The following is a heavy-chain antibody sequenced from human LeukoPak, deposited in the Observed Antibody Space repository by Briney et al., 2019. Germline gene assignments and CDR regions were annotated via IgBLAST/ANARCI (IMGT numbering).Heavy chain of an antibody. CDR2: ISSSGSTI. V-gene: IGHV3-11*01. J-gene: IGHJ4*02. CDR1: GFTFSNAW. CDR3: ARDIEMATTLDY. D-gene: IGHD5-24*01. Sequence: GGSLRLSCAVSGFTFSNAWMGWVRQAPGKGLEWVSSISSSGSTIYYADSVKGRFTISRDNAKNSLYLQMNSLRAEDTAVYYCARDIEMATTLDYWGQGTLVTVSS.